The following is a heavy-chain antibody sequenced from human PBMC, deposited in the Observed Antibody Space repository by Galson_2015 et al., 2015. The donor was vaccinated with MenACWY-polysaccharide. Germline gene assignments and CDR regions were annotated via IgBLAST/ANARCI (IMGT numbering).Heavy chain of an antibody. CDR2: IWYDGGNT. CDR1: GFTFSSYV. J-gene: IGHJ4*02. Sequence: SLRLSCAASGFTFSSYVMHWVRQAPGKGLEWVAIIWYDGGNTFYADSVKGRFTISRDNSKNTLFLQMNSLRAEDTALYYCASDRRQNYFDYWGQGTLVTVSS. V-gene: IGHV3-33*08. CDR3: ASDRRQNYFDY.